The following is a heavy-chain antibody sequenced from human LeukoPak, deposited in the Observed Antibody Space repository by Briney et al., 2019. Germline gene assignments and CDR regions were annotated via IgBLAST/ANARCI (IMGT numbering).Heavy chain of an antibody. V-gene: IGHV4-39*01. J-gene: IGHJ4*02. CDR3: ARLYGSSGFYFDY. CDR1: GGSISSTTYY. D-gene: IGHD6-13*01. Sequence: SETLSLTCSVFGGSISSTTYYWAWIRQPPGTGLEWIGSIYYGGNTYYNPSLKSRVTISVDTSKNQFSLKVSSVTAADTAVYYCARLYGSSGFYFDYWGQGTLVTVSS. CDR2: IYYGGNT.